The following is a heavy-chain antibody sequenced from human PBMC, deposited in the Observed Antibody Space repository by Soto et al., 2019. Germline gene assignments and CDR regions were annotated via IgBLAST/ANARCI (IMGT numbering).Heavy chain of an antibody. CDR1: GGSISSGEYY. CDR3: ARQDVDTSMVFDY. D-gene: IGHD5-18*01. V-gene: IGHV4-31*03. CDR2: VHHSGIT. Sequence: SETLSLTCSVSGGSISSGEYYWSWLRQHAGTGLEWIGYVHHSGITFYKSSLRSRVSMSIDTSTNHFSLNLTSVTAADTAIYYCARQDVDTSMVFDYWGHGSLVTVSS. J-gene: IGHJ4*01.